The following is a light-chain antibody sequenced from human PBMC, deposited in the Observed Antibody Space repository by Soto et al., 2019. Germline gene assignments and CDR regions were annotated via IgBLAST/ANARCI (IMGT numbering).Light chain of an antibody. Sequence: DIVMTQSPDSLAVSLGERATINCKSSQSVLYSSNNKNYLAWYQQKPGQPPKLLIYWASTPESGVPERFSGSGSGTDFTLTISSLQAEDVAVYYCQQYYSTLYTFGQGTKLEIK. CDR1: QSVLYSSNNKNY. CDR3: QQYYSTLYT. J-gene: IGKJ2*01. CDR2: WAS. V-gene: IGKV4-1*01.